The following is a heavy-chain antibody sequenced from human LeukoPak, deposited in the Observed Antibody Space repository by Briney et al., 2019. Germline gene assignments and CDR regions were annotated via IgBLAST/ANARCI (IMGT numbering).Heavy chain of an antibody. CDR3: ARQEIGLRSFDP. J-gene: IGHJ5*02. V-gene: IGHV4-34*01. D-gene: IGHD3/OR15-3a*01. CDR1: GGSFSGYH. Sequence: PSETLSLTCAIYGGSFSGYHWGWIRQSPGKNLEWLGSIYYTGTTHYNPSLKSRVTISVDTSKNQFSLNLSSVTAADTAVYYCARQEIGLRSFDPWGQGTLVTVSS. CDR2: IYYTGTT.